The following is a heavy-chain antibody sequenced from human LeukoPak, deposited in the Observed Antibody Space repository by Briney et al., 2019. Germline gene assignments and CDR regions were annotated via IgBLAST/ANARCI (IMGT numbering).Heavy chain of an antibody. V-gene: IGHV3-21*01. J-gene: IGHJ3*02. CDR2: ISSSSNYI. CDR3: ARCPLDDSSEI. CDR1: GFTFSSYS. D-gene: IGHD3-22*01. Sequence: GGSLRLSCATSGFTFSSYSMNWVRQAPGKGLEWVSSISSSSNYIDYADSLKGRFTISRDNAKNSLYLQMNSLRAEDTAVYYCARCPLDDSSEIWGQGTMVTVSS.